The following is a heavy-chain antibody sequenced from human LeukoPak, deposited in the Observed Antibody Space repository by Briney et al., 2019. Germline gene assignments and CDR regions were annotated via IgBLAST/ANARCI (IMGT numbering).Heavy chain of an antibody. V-gene: IGHV6-1*01. J-gene: IGHJ6*03. D-gene: IGHD5-12*01. CDR2: TYYRSKWYN. CDR1: GDSISSNSAA. CDR3: ARDPIVAPGYYYYYMDV. Sequence: SQTLSLTCAISGDSISSNSAAWNWIRQSPSRGLEWLGRTYYRSKWYNDYAVSVKSRITINPDTSKNQFSLQLNSVTPEDTAVYYCARDPIVAPGYYYYYMDVWGKGTTVTVSS.